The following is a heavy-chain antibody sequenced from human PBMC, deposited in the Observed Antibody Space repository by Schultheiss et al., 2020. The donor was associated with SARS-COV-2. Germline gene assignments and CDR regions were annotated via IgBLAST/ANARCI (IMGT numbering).Heavy chain of an antibody. CDR2: IYYSGST. Sequence: SETLSLTCTVSGGSVSSGSYYWSWIRQPPGKGLEWIGYIYYSGSTNYNPSLKSRVTISVDTSKNQFSLKLSSVTAADTAVYYCARRNTAMAPGGDAFDIWGQGTMVTVSS. D-gene: IGHD5-18*01. J-gene: IGHJ3*02. CDR3: ARRNTAMAPGGDAFDI. CDR1: GGSVSSGSYY. V-gene: IGHV4-61*01.